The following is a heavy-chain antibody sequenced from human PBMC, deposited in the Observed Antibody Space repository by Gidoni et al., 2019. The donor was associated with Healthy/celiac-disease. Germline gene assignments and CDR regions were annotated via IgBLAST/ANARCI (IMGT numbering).Heavy chain of an antibody. CDR3: AKDRHDYIWGSYLFDY. J-gene: IGHJ4*02. D-gene: IGHD3-16*01. CDR1: GFTFSSYA. V-gene: IGHV3-23*01. Sequence: EVQLLESGGGLVQPGGSLRLSCAASGFTFSSYAMSWVRQAPGKGLEWVSAISGSGGSTYYADSVKGRFTISRDNSKNTLYLQMNSLRAEDTAVYYCAKDRHDYIWGSYLFDYWGQGTLVTVSS. CDR2: ISGSGGST.